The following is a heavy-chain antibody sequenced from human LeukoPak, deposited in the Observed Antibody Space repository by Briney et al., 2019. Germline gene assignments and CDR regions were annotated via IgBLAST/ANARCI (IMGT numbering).Heavy chain of an antibody. J-gene: IGHJ4*02. CDR2: IYSGGST. CDR1: GFTVSSNY. Sequence: PGGSLRLSRAASGFTVSSNYMSWVRQAPGKGLEWVSVIYSGGSTYYADSVKGRFTISRDNSKNTLYLQMNSLRAEDTAVYYCARIYDSSGYHSAFYDYWGQGTLVIVSS. D-gene: IGHD3-22*01. CDR3: ARIYDSSGYHSAFYDY. V-gene: IGHV3-66*01.